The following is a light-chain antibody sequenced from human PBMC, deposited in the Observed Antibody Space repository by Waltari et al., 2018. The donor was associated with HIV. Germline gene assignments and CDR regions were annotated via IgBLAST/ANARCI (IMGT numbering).Light chain of an antibody. Sequence: DIQMTQSPSSLSASIGDTVTITCRARQSISINLNWYQKKPGKAPKLLIYTASSLQSGVPSRFSGCGSGTDFTLTISNFQPEDYATYYCQQSYTTSLTFGPGTKVDIK. J-gene: IGKJ3*01. CDR2: TAS. V-gene: IGKV1-39*01. CDR1: QSISIN. CDR3: QQSYTTSLT.